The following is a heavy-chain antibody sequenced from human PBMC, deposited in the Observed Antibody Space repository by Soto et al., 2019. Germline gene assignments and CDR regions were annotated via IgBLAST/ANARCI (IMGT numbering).Heavy chain of an antibody. Sequence: GGSLRLSCAASGFTVSNNYMSWVRQAPGKGLEWVSLIYSGGSTYYADSVKGRFTISRDSSKNTLYLQMNSLRAEDTAVYYCAKDRVGSGSSSFRDFDYWGQGTLVTVSS. J-gene: IGHJ4*02. CDR3: AKDRVGSGSSSFRDFDY. CDR2: IYSGGST. V-gene: IGHV3-66*01. D-gene: IGHD3-10*01. CDR1: GFTVSNNY.